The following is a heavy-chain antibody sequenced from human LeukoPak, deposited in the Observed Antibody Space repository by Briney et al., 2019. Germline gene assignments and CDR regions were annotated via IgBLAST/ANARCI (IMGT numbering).Heavy chain of an antibody. Sequence: PGGSLRLSCAASGFTFSSYAMSWVRQAPGKGLEWVSAISGSGGSTYYADSAKGRFTISRDNSKNTLFLQLNSLRAEDTAVYYCAKDLDSSSWYYSDYWGQGTLVTVSS. V-gene: IGHV3-23*01. CDR1: GFTFSSYA. J-gene: IGHJ4*02. CDR2: ISGSGGST. CDR3: AKDLDSSSWYYSDY. D-gene: IGHD6-13*01.